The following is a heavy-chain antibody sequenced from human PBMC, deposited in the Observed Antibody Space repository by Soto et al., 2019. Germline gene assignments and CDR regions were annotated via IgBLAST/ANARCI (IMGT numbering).Heavy chain of an antibody. Sequence: PGGSLRLSCAASGFSFDTYNMNWVRQAPGEGLEWVSSISSGRPDIFYADSVRGRFTISRDDAKKSLFLQMNSLRADDTAVYYCARDHLGIAAGDFDLWGQGTLVTVSS. J-gene: IGHJ4*02. D-gene: IGHD6-19*01. CDR2: ISSGRPDI. V-gene: IGHV3-21*01. CDR3: ARDHLGIAAGDFDL. CDR1: GFSFDTYN.